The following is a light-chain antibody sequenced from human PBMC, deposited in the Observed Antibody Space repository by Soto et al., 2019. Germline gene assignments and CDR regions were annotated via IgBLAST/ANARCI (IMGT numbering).Light chain of an antibody. Sequence: EKVMTQSPGTLSLSPGERATLSCRASQSVSSSYLAWYQQKPGQAPRLLIYGASSRATGIPDRFSGSGSGTDFTLTISRLEPEDFAVYYCQQYGSSPQFGQGTKVEIK. V-gene: IGKV3-20*01. CDR3: QQYGSSPQ. CDR2: GAS. J-gene: IGKJ1*01. CDR1: QSVSSSY.